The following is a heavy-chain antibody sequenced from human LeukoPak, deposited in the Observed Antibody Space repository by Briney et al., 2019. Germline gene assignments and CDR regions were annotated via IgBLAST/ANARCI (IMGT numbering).Heavy chain of an antibody. D-gene: IGHD2-2*01. CDR2: IWYDGSNK. CDR1: GFKFNNFG. V-gene: IGHV3-33*01. Sequence: GGSLRLSCAASGFKFNNFGMHWVRQAPGKGLEWVAVIWYDGSNKYYGDSVKGRFTTSRDNSKNTLYLEMNSLRAEDTAVYYCARDRSSTYFDYWAQGTPVTVSS. J-gene: IGHJ4*02. CDR3: ARDRSSTYFDY.